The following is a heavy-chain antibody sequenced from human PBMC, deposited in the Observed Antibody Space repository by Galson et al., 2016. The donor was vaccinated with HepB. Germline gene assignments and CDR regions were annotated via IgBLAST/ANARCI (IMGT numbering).Heavy chain of an antibody. Sequence: SLRLSCAASGFTFSGQWMYWVRQAPGKGLAWVSQIKSDGSNINYADSVKGRFTISRDNAGNTLYLQMNSLRAEDTAVYYCSTLRDFWSGWGQGTLVTVSP. CDR2: IKSDGSNI. CDR3: STLRDFWSG. J-gene: IGHJ4*02. CDR1: GFTFSGQW. V-gene: IGHV3-74*01. D-gene: IGHD3-3*01.